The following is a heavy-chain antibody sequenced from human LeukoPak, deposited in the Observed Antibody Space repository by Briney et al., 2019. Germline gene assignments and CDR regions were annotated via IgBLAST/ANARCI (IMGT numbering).Heavy chain of an antibody. J-gene: IGHJ4*02. CDR1: GFTFDDYA. D-gene: IGHD4-17*01. CDR3: AKGPVYDYGDSDYFDY. V-gene: IGHV3-9*01. Sequence: GRSLRLSCAASGFTFDDYAMHWVRQAPGKGLEWVSGISWNSGSIGYADSVKGRFTISRDNAMNSLYLQMNSLRAEDTALYYCAKGPVYDYGDSDYFDYWGQGTLVTVSS. CDR2: ISWNSGSI.